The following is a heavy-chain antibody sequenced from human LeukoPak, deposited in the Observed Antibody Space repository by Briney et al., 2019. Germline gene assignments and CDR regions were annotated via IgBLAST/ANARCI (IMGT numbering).Heavy chain of an antibody. CDR1: GGSFSGYY. V-gene: IGHV4-34*01. CDR3: ARKSRAGYCSGGSCYHQTYYFDY. J-gene: IGHJ4*02. Sequence: SETLSLTCAVYGGSFSGYYWSWIRQPPGKGLEWIEEINHSGSTNYNPSLKSRVTISVDTSKNQFSLKLSSVTAADTAVYYCARKSRAGYCSGGSCYHQTYYFDYWGQGTLVTVSS. D-gene: IGHD2-15*01. CDR2: INHSGST.